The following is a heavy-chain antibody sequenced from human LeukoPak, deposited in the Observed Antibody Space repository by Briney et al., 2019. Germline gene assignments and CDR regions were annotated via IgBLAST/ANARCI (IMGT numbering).Heavy chain of an antibody. V-gene: IGHV5-51*01. D-gene: IGHD6-13*01. CDR3: ARRASSWWFDY. Sequence: PGESLKISCKGSGYNFANSWIGWARQMPGKGLEWMGIIYPGDSDTRYSPSFQGQVTISADKSISTAYLQWSSLKASDTAMYFCARRASSWWFDYWGQGTLVTVSS. CDR1: GYNFANSW. CDR2: IYPGDSDT. J-gene: IGHJ4*02.